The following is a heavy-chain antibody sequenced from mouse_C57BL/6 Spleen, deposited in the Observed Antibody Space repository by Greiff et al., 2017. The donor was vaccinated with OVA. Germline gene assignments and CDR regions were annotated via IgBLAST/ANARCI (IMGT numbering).Heavy chain of an antibody. J-gene: IGHJ2*01. CDR3: ARVGYDYGSRRTGAYFDY. CDR1: GFSLSTSGMG. CDR2: IYWDDDK. D-gene: IGHD1-1*01. Sequence: QVTLKVSGPGILQSSQTLSLTCSFSGFSLSTSGMGVSWIRQPSGKGLEWLAHIYWDDDKRYNPSLKSRLTISKDTSRNQVFLKSTSVDKADTATYDCARVGYDYGSRRTGAYFDYWGQGTTLTVSS. V-gene: IGHV8-12*01.